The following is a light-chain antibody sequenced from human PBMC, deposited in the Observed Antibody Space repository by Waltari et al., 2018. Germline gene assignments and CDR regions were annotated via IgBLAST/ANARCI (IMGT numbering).Light chain of an antibody. V-gene: IGLV7-46*01. CDR3: LLYYSGTRV. CDR2: DTN. Sequence: QAVVTQEPSLPVSPGGTVTLTCGSSTGAVTSGHYPYWFQQEPGQAPRTLIYDTNIKHPWTPARFSGSLLGGKAALTLSGAQPEDEAEYYCLLYYSGTRVFGGGTKLTVL. J-gene: IGLJ2*01. CDR1: TGAVTSGHY.